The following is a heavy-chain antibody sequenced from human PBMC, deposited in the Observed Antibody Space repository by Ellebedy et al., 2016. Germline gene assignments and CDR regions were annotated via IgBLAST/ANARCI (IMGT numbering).Heavy chain of an antibody. Sequence: SETLSLTCTVSGGSIRSSSYYWGWIRQPPGKGLEWIGSIHYTGNAYYNPSLKSRVTISVDTSKNQFSLKLTSVTAADTAVYYCATSRELVEWGQGTLVTVSS. J-gene: IGHJ4*02. CDR1: GGSIRSSSYY. D-gene: IGHD1-26*01. CDR3: ATSRELVE. CDR2: IHYTGNA. V-gene: IGHV4-39*07.